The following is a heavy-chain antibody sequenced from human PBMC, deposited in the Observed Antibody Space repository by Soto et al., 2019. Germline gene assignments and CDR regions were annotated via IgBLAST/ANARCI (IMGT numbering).Heavy chain of an antibody. J-gene: IGHJ4*02. CDR2: IYYRGST. CDR1: GGSISSGDYY. D-gene: IGHD3-10*01. Sequence: SETLSLTCTVSGGSISSGDYYWSWILQPPGKGLEWIGYIYYRGSTYYNPSLKSRVTVSVDTSKNQFSLKLRSVTAADTAVYYCATRTPEKTWFGVIDYWSQGTLVTVSS. CDR3: ATRTPEKTWFGVIDY. V-gene: IGHV4-30-4*01.